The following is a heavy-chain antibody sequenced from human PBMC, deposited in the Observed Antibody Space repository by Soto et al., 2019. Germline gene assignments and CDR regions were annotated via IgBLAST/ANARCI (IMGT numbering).Heavy chain of an antibody. Sequence: PGGSLRLSCTGSGFTFGDYAMSWFRQAPGKGLEWVGFIRSKPYGVTAEYAASVKGRSTISRDDSKSIAYLRMNSLTTEDTAVYYCARGIWEMATIRPENYWGQGTPVTVSS. D-gene: IGHD5-12*01. CDR2: IRSKPYGVTA. V-gene: IGHV3-49*03. CDR1: GFTFGDYA. J-gene: IGHJ4*02. CDR3: ARGIWEMATIRPENY.